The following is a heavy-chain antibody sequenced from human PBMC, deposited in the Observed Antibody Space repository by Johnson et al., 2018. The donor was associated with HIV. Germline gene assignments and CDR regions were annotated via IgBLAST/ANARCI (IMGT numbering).Heavy chain of an antibody. V-gene: IGHV3-13*04. CDR3: ARDYPDMVRGAGDAFDI. CDR1: GFTFSNYD. CDR2: IGTAGDT. Sequence: VQLVESGGGLVQPGGSLRLSCVTSGFTFSNYDMHWVRQATGKGLEWVSAIGTAGDTYYPGSVKGRFTISRENAKNSLYLQMNSLRAGDTAVYYCARDYPDMVRGAGDAFDIWGQGTMVTVSS. D-gene: IGHD3-10*01. J-gene: IGHJ3*02.